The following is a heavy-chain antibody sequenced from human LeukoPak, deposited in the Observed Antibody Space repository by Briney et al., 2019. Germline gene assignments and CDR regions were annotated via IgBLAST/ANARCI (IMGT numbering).Heavy chain of an antibody. Sequence: PGGSLRLSCAVSGFTVYSNYMTWVRQAPGKGPEWLSVIYSGGDTYYADSVKGRLTISRDNSKNTLYLQMNSLRAEDTAVYYCATGHGSGSWGFDYWGQGTLVTVSS. CDR3: ATGHGSGSWGFDY. V-gene: IGHV3-53*05. D-gene: IGHD3-10*01. J-gene: IGHJ4*02. CDR1: GFTVYSNY. CDR2: IYSGGDT.